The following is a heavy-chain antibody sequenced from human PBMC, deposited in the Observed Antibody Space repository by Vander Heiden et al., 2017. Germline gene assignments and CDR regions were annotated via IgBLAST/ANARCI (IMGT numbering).Heavy chain of an antibody. CDR3: ARHGFIQFFQY. D-gene: IGHD3-16*02. V-gene: IGHV4-39*01. CDR1: GASIKRSFFY. J-gene: IGHJ4*02. CDR2: VFSSGTT. Sequence: HLLASGPCLVTPSEPLSTTCSVSGASIKRSFFYCAWIRQSPGKGLQCIASVFSSGTTYVNPSLHSRLAMSVDTSTNQIQLNLTGVTAADTAIYCCARHGFIQFFQYWGQGTPVTVS.